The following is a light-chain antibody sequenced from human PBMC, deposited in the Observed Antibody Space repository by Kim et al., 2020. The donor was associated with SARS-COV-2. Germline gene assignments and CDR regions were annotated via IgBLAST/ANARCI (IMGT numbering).Light chain of an antibody. CDR1: KLGDKY. Sequence: SYELTQPPSVSVSPGQTASITCSGDKLGDKYACWYQQKPGQSPVLVIYQDSKRPSGIPERFSGSNSGNTATLTISGTQAMDEADYYCQAWDSSTDAVFGG. CDR3: QAWDSSTDAV. V-gene: IGLV3-1*01. CDR2: QDS. J-gene: IGLJ2*01.